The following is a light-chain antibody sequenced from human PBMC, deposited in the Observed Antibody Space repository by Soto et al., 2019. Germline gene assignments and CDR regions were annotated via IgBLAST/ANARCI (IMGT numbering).Light chain of an antibody. V-gene: IGKV1-5*03. CDR1: QSISSW. CDR2: KAS. J-gene: IGKJ1*01. CDR3: QQYNSYSWT. Sequence: DIQITQSPSTLSASVGDRVTITCRASQSISSWLAWYQQKPGKAPKLLIYKASSLESGVPSRFSGSGSGTEFTLTISSLQTDDFATYYCQQYNSYSWTVGQGTKGDIK.